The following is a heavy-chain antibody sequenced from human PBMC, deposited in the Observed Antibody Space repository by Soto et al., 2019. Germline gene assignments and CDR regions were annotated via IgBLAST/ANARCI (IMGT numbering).Heavy chain of an antibody. D-gene: IGHD1-26*01. V-gene: IGHV2-26*01. CDR2: IFSNDEK. CDR3: ARLGGTGSYYEAYDAFDL. CDR1: GFSLSNAKMG. Sequence: QVTLKESGPVLVKPTETLTLTCTDSGFSLSNAKMGVSWIRQPPGKALEWLAHIFSNDEKSYSTSLKSRLTISKDTSKSQVVLTMANMDPVDTATYYCARLGGTGSYYEAYDAFDLWGQGTLVTVSS. J-gene: IGHJ3*01.